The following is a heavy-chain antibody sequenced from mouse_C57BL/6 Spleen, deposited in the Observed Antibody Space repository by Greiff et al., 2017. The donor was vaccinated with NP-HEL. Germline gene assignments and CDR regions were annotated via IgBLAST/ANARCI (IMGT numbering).Heavy chain of an antibody. CDR3: ARGGKFYYGSSPHWYFDV. V-gene: IGHV1-26*01. D-gene: IGHD1-1*01. J-gene: IGHJ1*03. CDR2: INPNNGGT. CDR1: GYTFTDYY. Sequence: VQLQQSGPELVKPGASVKISCKASGYTFTDYYMNWVKQSHGKSLEWIGDINPNNGGTSYNQKFKGKATLTVDKSSSTAYMELRSLTSEDSAVYYCARGGKFYYGSSPHWYFDVWGTGTTVTVSS.